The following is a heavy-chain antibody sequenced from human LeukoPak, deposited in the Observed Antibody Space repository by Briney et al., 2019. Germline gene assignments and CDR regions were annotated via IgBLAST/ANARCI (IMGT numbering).Heavy chain of an antibody. CDR3: ARTYYDFWSGYYSHEGNPFDY. D-gene: IGHD3-3*01. CDR1: GFTFNNFG. Sequence: GGSLRLSCAASGFTFNNFGMQWVRQTPGKGLEWVTVISCDGGTQYYADSVKGRFTISRDNAKNSLYLEMNSLRAEDTAVYYCARTYYDFWSGYYSHEGNPFDYWGQGTLVTVSS. J-gene: IGHJ4*02. V-gene: IGHV3-30*03. CDR2: ISCDGGTQ.